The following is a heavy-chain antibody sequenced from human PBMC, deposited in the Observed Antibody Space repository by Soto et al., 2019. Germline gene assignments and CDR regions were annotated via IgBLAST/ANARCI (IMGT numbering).Heavy chain of an antibody. CDR3: AMPGVPAAIHYYGMDV. D-gene: IGHD2-2*01. Sequence: QLQLQESGPGLVKPSETLSLTCTVSGGSISSSSYYWGWIRQPPGKGLEWIGSIYYSGSTYYNPSLKSRVTISVDTSKNQFSLKLSSVTAADTAVYYCAMPGVPAAIHYYGMDVWGQGTTVTVSS. V-gene: IGHV4-39*01. J-gene: IGHJ6*02. CDR2: IYYSGST. CDR1: GGSISSSSYY.